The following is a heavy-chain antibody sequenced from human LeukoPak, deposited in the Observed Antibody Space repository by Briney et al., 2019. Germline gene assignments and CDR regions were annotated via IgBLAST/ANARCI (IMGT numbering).Heavy chain of an antibody. CDR1: GAPISSFH. V-gene: IGHV4-4*07. D-gene: IGHD6-19*01. CDR2: IYSSGST. Sequence: SETLSLTCTVSGAPISSFHWTWIRQPAGKGLEWIGLIYSSGSTIYNPSLKSRVAMSVDMTKNQLSLKLSSVTAADTAVYYCARDQPSVAGTFDYWGQGTLVTVSS. J-gene: IGHJ4*02. CDR3: ARDQPSVAGTFDY.